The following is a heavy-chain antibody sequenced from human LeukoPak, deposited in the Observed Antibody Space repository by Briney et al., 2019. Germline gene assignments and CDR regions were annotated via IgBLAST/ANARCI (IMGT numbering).Heavy chain of an antibody. CDR3: ARDSRYYGSGSPTLSYWYFDL. V-gene: IGHV3-30*04. CDR2: ISYDGENK. Sequence: PGRSLRLSCAASGFTFSSYPMHWVRQAPGKGPEWVAVISYDGENKYYTESVKGRFTISRDNSKITLYLQMNSLRTEDTAVYYCARDSRYYGSGSPTLSYWYFDLWGRGTLVTVSS. CDR1: GFTFSSYP. D-gene: IGHD3-10*01. J-gene: IGHJ2*01.